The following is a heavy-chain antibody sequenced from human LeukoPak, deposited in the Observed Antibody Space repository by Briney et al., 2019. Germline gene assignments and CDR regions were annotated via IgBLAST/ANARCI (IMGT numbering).Heavy chain of an antibody. CDR3: ARDLSDDYSLDY. Sequence: GGSLRLSCAASGFSFSNYSMNWVRQAPGKGLEWVSSITISSSIIYYADSVKGRFTISRDNAKNSLFLQMNSLRAEDTAVYYCARDLSDDYSLDYWGQGTLVSVSS. CDR1: GFSFSNYS. V-gene: IGHV3-21*01. D-gene: IGHD3-16*01. J-gene: IGHJ4*02. CDR2: ITISSSII.